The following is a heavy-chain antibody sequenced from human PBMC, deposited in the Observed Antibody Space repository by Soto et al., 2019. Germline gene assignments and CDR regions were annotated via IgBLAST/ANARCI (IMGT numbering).Heavy chain of an antibody. V-gene: IGHV1-2*04. Sequence: ASVKVSCKASGYTFTGYYMHWVRQAPGQGLEWTGWINPNSGGTNYAQKFQGWVTMTRDTSISTAYMELSRLRSDDTAVYYCARGGSSGWLPFDYWGQGTLVTVSS. CDR3: ARGGSSGWLPFDY. CDR1: GYTFTGYY. D-gene: IGHD6-19*01. CDR2: INPNSGGT. J-gene: IGHJ4*02.